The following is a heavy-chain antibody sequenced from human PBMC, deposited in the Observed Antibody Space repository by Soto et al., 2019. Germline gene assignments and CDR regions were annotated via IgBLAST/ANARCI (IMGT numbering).Heavy chain of an antibody. V-gene: IGHV1-24*01. J-gene: IGHJ4*02. CDR1: GYTLTELS. CDR3: ATRNWNDGGYYFDY. D-gene: IGHD1-1*01. CDR2: FDPEDGET. Sequence: ASVRVSCKVSGYTLTELSMHWVRQAPGKGLEWMGGFDPEDGETIYAQKFQGRVTMTEDTSTDTAYMELSSLRSEDTAVYYCATRNWNDGGYYFDYWGQGTLVTVSS.